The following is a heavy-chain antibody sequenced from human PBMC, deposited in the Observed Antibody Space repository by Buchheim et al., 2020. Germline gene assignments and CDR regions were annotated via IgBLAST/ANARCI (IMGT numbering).Heavy chain of an antibody. CDR3: AREYAMDV. CDR1: GFTFSSYA. V-gene: IGHV3-30*04. Sequence: QVQLVESGGGAVQPGRSLRLSCAASGFTFSSYAMHLVRQAPGKGLEWVAIISYDGSNKYYADSVKGRFTISRDNSNNTLYLQINSLRAEDTAVYYCAREYAMDVWGQGTT. CDR2: ISYDGSNK. J-gene: IGHJ6*02.